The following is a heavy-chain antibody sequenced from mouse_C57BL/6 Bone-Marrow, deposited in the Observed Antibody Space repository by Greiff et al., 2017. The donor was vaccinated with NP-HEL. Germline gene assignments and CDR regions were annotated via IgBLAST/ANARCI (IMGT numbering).Heavy chain of an antibody. Sequence: QVQLQQSGPELVKPGASVKISCKASGYAFSSSWMNWVKQRPGKGLEWIGRIYPGDGDTNYKWKFKGKATLTADKSSSTAYMQLSSLTSDDSAVYFCARFDYWGQGTTLTVSS. CDR1: GYAFSSSW. V-gene: IGHV1-82*01. CDR3: ARFDY. J-gene: IGHJ2*01. CDR2: IYPGDGDT.